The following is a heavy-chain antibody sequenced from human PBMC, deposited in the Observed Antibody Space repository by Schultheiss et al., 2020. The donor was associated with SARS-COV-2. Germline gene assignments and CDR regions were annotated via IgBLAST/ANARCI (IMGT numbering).Heavy chain of an antibody. J-gene: IGHJ3*02. CDR2: IYYSGST. CDR3: ARGFRFAPTGTADAFDI. V-gene: IGHV4-61*08. D-gene: IGHD1-7*01. CDR1: GGSISSGGYY. Sequence: SETLSLTCTVSGGSISSGGYYWSWIRQPPGKGLEWIGYIYYSGSTNYNPSLKSRVTISVDTSKNQFSLKLSSVTAADTAVNYCARGFRFAPTGTADAFDIWGQGTMVTVAS.